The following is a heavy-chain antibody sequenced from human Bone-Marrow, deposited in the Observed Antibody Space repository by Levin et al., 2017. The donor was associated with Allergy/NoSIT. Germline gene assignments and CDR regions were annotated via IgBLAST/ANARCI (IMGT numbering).Heavy chain of an antibody. D-gene: IGHD3-10*01. V-gene: IGHV5-51*01. CDR1: GYTFSNYW. CDR3: ARRERRITLVRGVPTFYYRMDV. CDR2: IYPDNSNT. J-gene: IGHJ6*04. Sequence: GESLKISCKASGYTFSNYWIAWMRQMPGKGLEWMGLIYPDNSNTTYSPSFRGQVTLSVEKSISTTYLQWSSLKVSDTAIYYCARRERRITLVRGVPTFYYRMDVWGKGTAVTVSP.